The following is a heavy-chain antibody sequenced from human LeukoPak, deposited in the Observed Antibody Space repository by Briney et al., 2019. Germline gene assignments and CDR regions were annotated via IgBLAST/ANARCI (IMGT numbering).Heavy chain of an antibody. V-gene: IGHV3-7*01. J-gene: IGHJ4*02. Sequence: PGGSLRLSCAASGFTFSTFWMSWVRQAPGKGLEGVANIKQDGSETYYVDSVKGRFTVSRDNAKNSLYLQINSLRIEDTAVYYCARDKIMGASLFDYWGQGSLVTVSS. CDR3: ARDKIMGASLFDY. CDR2: IKQDGSET. D-gene: IGHD3-16*01. CDR1: GFTFSTFW.